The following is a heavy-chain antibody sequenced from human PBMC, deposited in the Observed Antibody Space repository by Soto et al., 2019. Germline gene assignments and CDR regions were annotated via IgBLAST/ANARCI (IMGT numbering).Heavy chain of an antibody. V-gene: IGHV3-15*01. CDR3: ITTYNGPPARPYLDL. CDR1: GFTIIHAW. J-gene: IGHJ4*02. Sequence: EVQLVESGGGLVEPGGSLRVSCAASGFTIIHAWMSWVRQAPGKGLEWVGRIKSNGVGGTADYAAPVKGRFTISRDDSRNTLYLQMSSLKTEDTAVYYCITTYNGPPARPYLDLWGRGTLVTVSS. D-gene: IGHD1-26*01. CDR2: IKSNGVGGTA.